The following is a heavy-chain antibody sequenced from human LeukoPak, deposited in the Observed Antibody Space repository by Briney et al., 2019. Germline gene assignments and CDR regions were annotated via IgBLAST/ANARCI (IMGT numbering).Heavy chain of an antibody. CDR1: GGSISSYY. J-gene: IGHJ4*02. D-gene: IGHD6-13*01. V-gene: IGHV4-59*12. CDR2: IYYSGST. CDR3: VRALYSSTWFDY. Sequence: PSETLSLTCTVSGGSISSYYWSWIRQPPGKGLEWIGYIYYSGSTNYNPSLKSRVTMSVDTSENRFSLRLSSVTAADTAVYYCVRALYSSTWFDYWGQGTLVTVSS.